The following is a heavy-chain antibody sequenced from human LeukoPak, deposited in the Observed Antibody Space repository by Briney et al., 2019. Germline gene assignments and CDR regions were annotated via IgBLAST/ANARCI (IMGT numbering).Heavy chain of an antibody. CDR1: GGSVSSSSYY. V-gene: IGHV4-39*01. CDR3: ARLIVGASQGFDP. J-gene: IGHJ5*02. D-gene: IGHD1-26*01. Sequence: PSETLSLTCTVSGGSVSSSSYYWGWIRQPPGKGLEWIGSIYYSGSTYYNPSLKSRVTISVDTSKNQFSLKLSSVTAADTAVYYCARLIVGASQGFDPWGQGTLVTVSS. CDR2: IYYSGST.